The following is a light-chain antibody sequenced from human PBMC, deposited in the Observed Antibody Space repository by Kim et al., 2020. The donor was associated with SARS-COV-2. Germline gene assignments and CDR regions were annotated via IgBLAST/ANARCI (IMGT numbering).Light chain of an antibody. J-gene: IGLJ2*01. V-gene: IGLV1-44*01. CDR2: TNN. Sequence: PGQRVIISCSGSSSNIGSNTVNWYQQLPGTAPKLLIYTNNQRPSGVPDRFSGSKSGTSASLAISGLQSEDEADYYCATWDDSLTAVFGGGTQLTVL. CDR1: SSNIGSNT. CDR3: ATWDDSLTAV.